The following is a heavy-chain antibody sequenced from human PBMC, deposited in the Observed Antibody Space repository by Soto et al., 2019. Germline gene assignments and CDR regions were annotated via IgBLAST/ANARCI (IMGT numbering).Heavy chain of an antibody. J-gene: IGHJ4*02. CDR1: GGTFSSYT. V-gene: IGHV1-69*02. Sequence: QVQLVQSGAEVKKPGSSVKVSCKASGGTFSSYTISWVRQAPGQGLEWMGRIIPILGIANYAQKFQGRVTITADKSTSTAYMELSSLRSEDTAVYYCVSKSGSYPYYFDYWGQGTLVTVSS. CDR3: VSKSGSYPYYFDY. CDR2: IIPILGIA. D-gene: IGHD1-26*01.